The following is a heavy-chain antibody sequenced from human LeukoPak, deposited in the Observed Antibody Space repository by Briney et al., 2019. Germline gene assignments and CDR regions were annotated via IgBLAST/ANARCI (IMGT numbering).Heavy chain of an antibody. D-gene: IGHD4-17*01. J-gene: IGHJ4*02. V-gene: IGHV4-34*01. CDR2: INHSGST. CDR1: GRSFSGYY. Sequence: PSETLSLTCAVYGRSFSGYYWSWIRQPPGKGLEWMGEINHSGSTNYNPSLKSRVTLSVDTSKNQFSLKLSSVTAADTAVYYCARGNYGDPEGVDYWGQGTLVTVSS. CDR3: ARGNYGDPEGVDY.